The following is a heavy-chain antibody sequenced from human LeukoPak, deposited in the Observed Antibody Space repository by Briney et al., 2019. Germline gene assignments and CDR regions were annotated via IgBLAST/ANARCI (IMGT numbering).Heavy chain of an antibody. CDR1: GFTFSSYD. D-gene: IGHD6-13*01. CDR3: AKDRGAAAGTGFDY. Sequence: GGSLRLSCAASGFTFSSYDMHWVRQAPGKGLEWVAFIRYDGSNKYYADSVKGRFTISRDNSKNTLYLQMNSLRAEDTAVYYCAKDRGAAAGTGFDYWGQGTLVTVSS. J-gene: IGHJ4*02. CDR2: IRYDGSNK. V-gene: IGHV3-30*02.